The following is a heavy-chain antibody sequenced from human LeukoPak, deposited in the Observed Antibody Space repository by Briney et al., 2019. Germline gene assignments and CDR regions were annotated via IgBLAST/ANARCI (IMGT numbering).Heavy chain of an antibody. CDR3: ATLGYYYDSSGYSD. D-gene: IGHD3-22*01. CDR1: GYTFTSYG. V-gene: IGHV1-18*01. CDR2: ISAYNGNT. Sequence: ASVKVSCKASGYTFTSYGISWVRQAPGQGLEWMGWISAYNGNTNYAQKLQGRVTMTTDTSTSTAYMELRSLRSDDTAVYYCATLGYYYDSSGYSDWGQGTLVTVSS. J-gene: IGHJ4*02.